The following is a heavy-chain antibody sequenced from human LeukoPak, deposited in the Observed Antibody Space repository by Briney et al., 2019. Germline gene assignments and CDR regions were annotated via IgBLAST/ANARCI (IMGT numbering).Heavy chain of an antibody. CDR1: GFTFSDYY. D-gene: IGHD6-19*01. CDR2: ISSSGSTI. Sequence: GGSLRLSCAASGFTFSDYYMSWIRQAPGKGLEWVSYISSSGSTIYYADSAKGRFTISRDNAKTSLYLQMNSLRAEDTAVYYCARDRKWLATHYFDYWGQGTLVTVSS. CDR3: ARDRKWLATHYFDY. J-gene: IGHJ4*02. V-gene: IGHV3-11*04.